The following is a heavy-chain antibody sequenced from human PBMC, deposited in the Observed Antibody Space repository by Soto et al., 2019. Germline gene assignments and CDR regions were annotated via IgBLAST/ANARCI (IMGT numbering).Heavy chain of an antibody. CDR2: ISISSSDT. J-gene: IGHJ4*02. Sequence: TGGSLRLSCAASGLTLSDFYMSWIRQAPGKELEWISYISISSSDTNYADSVKGRFTISRDNAKNSLYLQMNSLRAEDTAVYYCTTLYTGGREYWGQGTRVTVSS. CDR3: TTLYTGGREY. V-gene: IGHV3-11*03. D-gene: IGHD2-2*02. CDR1: GLTLSDFY.